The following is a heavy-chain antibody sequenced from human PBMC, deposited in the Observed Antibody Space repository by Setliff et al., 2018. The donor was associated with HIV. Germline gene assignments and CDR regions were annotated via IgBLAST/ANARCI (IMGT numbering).Heavy chain of an antibody. CDR2: ISYTGGT. CDR3: AGGLHYGLGKFGY. V-gene: IGHV4-59*01. D-gene: IGHD3-10*01. Sequence: SETLSLTCTASGGSISNYYWSWLRQPPGKGLEWIGYISYTGGTNYNPSLKSRVTISVDTSKNQFSLKLSSVTAADTAVYYCAGGLHYGLGKFGYWGQGTLVTVSS. J-gene: IGHJ4*02. CDR1: GGSISNYY.